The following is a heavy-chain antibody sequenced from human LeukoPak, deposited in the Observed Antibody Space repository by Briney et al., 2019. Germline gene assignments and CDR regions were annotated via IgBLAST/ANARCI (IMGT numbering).Heavy chain of an antibody. V-gene: IGHV3-49*04. Sequence: GGSLRLSCTASGSTFGDYAMSWVRQAPGKGLEWVGFIRSKAYGGTTEYAASVKGRFTISRDDSKSIAYLQMNSLKTEDTAVYYCTGTTVTTVDYFDYWGQGTLVTVSS. CDR2: IRSKAYGGTT. J-gene: IGHJ4*02. D-gene: IGHD4-17*01. CDR1: GSTFGDYA. CDR3: TGTTVTTVDYFDY.